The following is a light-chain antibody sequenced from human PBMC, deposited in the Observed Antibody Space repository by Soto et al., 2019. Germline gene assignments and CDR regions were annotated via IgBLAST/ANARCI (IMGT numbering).Light chain of an antibody. J-gene: IGKJ2*01. CDR1: QSVRSRY. Sequence: ETVLTQSPGTLSLSPGERATLSCRASQSVRSRYLAWYQQKPGQAPRLLISGASSRATGIPDRFSGSGSGTDFTLTVSGVQPEDFATYFCQQGHSTPYTFGQGT. CDR2: GAS. CDR3: QQGHSTPYT. V-gene: IGKV3-20*01.